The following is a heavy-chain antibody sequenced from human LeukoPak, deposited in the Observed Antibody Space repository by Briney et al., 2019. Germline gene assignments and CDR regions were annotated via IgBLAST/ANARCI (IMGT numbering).Heavy chain of an antibody. J-gene: IGHJ4*02. CDR3: ARKRLELQN. CDR1: GFTFSSYA. D-gene: IGHD1-7*01. CDR2: ISGSGGST. Sequence: PGGSLRLSCAASGFTFSSYAMSWVRQAPGKGLEWVSAISGSGGSTYYADSVKGRFTISRDNAKNSLYLQMNSLRAEDTAVYYCARKRLELQNWGQGTLVTVSS. V-gene: IGHV3-23*01.